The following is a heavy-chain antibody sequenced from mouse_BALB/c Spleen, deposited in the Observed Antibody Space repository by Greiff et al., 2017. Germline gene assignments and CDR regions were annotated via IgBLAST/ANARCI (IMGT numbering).Heavy chain of an antibody. J-gene: IGHJ4*01. D-gene: IGHD2-1*01. CDR1: GYTFTSYY. CDR2: INPSNGGT. Sequence: VQLQQPGAELVKPGASVKLSCKASGYTFTSYYLYWVKQRPGQGLEWIGGINPSNGGTNFNEKFKSKATLTVDKSSSTAYMQLSSLTSEDSAVYYCTRSEDYGRDYYAMDYWGQGTSVTVSS. CDR3: TRSEDYGRDYYAMDY. V-gene: IGHV1S81*02.